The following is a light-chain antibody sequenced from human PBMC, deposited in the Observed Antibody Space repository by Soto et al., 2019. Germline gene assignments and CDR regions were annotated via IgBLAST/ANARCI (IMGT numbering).Light chain of an antibody. CDR1: QDIRNV. J-gene: IGKJ5*01. Sequence: DLQMTQSPTSLSASVGDRFTITCRASQDIRNVLGWYQQKTGKAPRXXIYAASTLQSGVPSRFNGSGYGTDFNLTINSLQPEDFATYFCQQANSFPITFGQGTRLEIK. CDR3: QQANSFPIT. CDR2: AAS. V-gene: IGKV1-17*01.